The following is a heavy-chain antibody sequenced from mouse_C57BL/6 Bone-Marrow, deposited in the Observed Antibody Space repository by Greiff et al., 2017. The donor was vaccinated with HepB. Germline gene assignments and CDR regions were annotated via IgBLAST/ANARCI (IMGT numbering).Heavy chain of an antibody. CDR2: INPNNGGT. CDR1: GYTFTDYN. D-gene: IGHD1-1*01. CDR3: ARGDYYGSSWPY. Sequence: VQLQQSGPELVKPGASVKMSCKASGYTFTDYNMHWVKQSHGKSLEWIGYINPNNGGTSYNQKFKGKATLTVNKSSSTAYMELRSLTSEDSAVYYCARGDYYGSSWPYWGQGTTLTVSS. V-gene: IGHV1-22*01. J-gene: IGHJ2*01.